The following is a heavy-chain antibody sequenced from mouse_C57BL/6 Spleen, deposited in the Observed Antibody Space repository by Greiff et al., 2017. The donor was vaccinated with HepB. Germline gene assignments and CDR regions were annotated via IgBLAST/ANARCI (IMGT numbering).Heavy chain of an antibody. CDR3: ARGRGNYAYAMDY. D-gene: IGHD2-1*01. J-gene: IGHJ4*01. Sequence: VQLQQSGPELVKPGASVKISCKASGYAFSSSWMNWVKQRPGKGLEWIGRIYPGDGDTNYNGKFKGKATLTADKSSSTAYMQLSSLTSEDSAVYFCARGRGNYAYAMDYWGQGTSVTVSS. V-gene: IGHV1-82*01. CDR2: IYPGDGDT. CDR1: GYAFSSSW.